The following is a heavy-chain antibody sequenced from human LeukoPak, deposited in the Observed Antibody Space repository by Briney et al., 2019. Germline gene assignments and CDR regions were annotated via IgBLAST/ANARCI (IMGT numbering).Heavy chain of an antibody. D-gene: IGHD5-12*01. Sequence: PSETLSLTCSVSGGSISPYYWSWIRQPPGKGLEWIGYIYYSGSANHNPSLKSRVTISVDTSKNHFSLKLSSVTAADTAVYYCVRLGGYTGYATHWGQGTLVTVSS. J-gene: IGHJ4*02. CDR2: IYYSGSA. CDR1: GGSISPYY. CDR3: VRLGGYTGYATH. V-gene: IGHV4-59*08.